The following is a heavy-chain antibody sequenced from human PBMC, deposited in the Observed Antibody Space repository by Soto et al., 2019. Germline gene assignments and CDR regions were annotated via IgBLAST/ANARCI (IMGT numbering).Heavy chain of an antibody. D-gene: IGHD3-9*01. Sequence: GGSLRLSCAASGFTFSSYAMSWVRQAPGKGLEWVSAISGSGGSTYYADSVKGRFTISRDNSKNTLYLQMNSLRAEDTAVYYCAKALYYDILTGYSTPYFDYWGQGTLVTVSS. CDR1: GFTFSSYA. J-gene: IGHJ4*02. V-gene: IGHV3-23*01. CDR3: AKALYYDILTGYSTPYFDY. CDR2: ISGSGGST.